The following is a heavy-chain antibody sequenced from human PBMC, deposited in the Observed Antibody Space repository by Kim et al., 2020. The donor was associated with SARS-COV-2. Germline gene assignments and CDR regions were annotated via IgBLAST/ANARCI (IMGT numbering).Heavy chain of an antibody. J-gene: IGHJ4*02. CDR1: GYTFRSYG. CDR3: ARDRCSGGSCQSGAWFEY. CDR2: ISPYTGYT. V-gene: IGHV1-18*04. Sequence: ASVKVSCKPSGYTFRSYGISWVRQAPGQGLERMGWISPYTGYTNYGQKFQGRLTMTTDTSTNTAYMDLRSLRSDDTAVYYCARDRCSGGSCQSGAWFEYWGQGTLVIVSS. D-gene: IGHD2-15*01.